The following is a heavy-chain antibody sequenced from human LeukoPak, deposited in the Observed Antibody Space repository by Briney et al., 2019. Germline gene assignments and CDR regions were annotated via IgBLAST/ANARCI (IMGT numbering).Heavy chain of an antibody. CDR1: RGSISSYY. V-gene: IGHV4-59*01. D-gene: IGHD3-3*01. Sequence: NPSETLSLTCTVSRGSISSYYRSWIRQPPGKGLEWIGYIDNSGNTNSNPSLKSRVTMSVDTSKNQFSLKLSSVIAADTAVYYCARGRITIFGVVIPHFDNWGQGTLVTVSS. J-gene: IGHJ4*02. CDR3: ARGRITIFGVVIPHFDN. CDR2: IDNSGNT.